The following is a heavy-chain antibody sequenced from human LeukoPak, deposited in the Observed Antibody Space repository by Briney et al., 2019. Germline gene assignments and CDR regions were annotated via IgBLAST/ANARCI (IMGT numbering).Heavy chain of an antibody. CDR3: AKAGQWLVNYYYYMDV. D-gene: IGHD6-19*01. CDR1: GFTVSSNY. J-gene: IGHJ6*03. Sequence: GGSLRLSCAASGFTVSSNYMSWVRQAPGKGLEWVSVIYSGGSTYYADSVKGRFTISRDNSKNALYLQMNSLRAEDTAVYYCAKAGQWLVNYYYYMDVWGEGTTVTISS. CDR2: IYSGGST. V-gene: IGHV3-53*01.